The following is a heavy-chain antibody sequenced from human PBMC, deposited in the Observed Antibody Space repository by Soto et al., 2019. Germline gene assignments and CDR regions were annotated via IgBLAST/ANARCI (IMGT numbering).Heavy chain of an antibody. CDR1: GCSISSYY. CDR3: ARESYYSGWFGP. V-gene: IGHV4-59*01. CDR2: IYYSGST. D-gene: IGHD3-10*01. Sequence: SDTLSLTCTVSGCSISSYYWSWIRQPPGKGLEWIAYIYYSGSTDYNPSLKSRVTISVDTSKNQFSLKLSSVTAADTAVYYCARESYYSGWFGPWGQGTLVTVPQ. J-gene: IGHJ5*02.